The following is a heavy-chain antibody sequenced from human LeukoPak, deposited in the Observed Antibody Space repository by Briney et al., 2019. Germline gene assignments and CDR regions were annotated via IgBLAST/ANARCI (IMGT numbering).Heavy chain of an antibody. J-gene: IGHJ4*02. V-gene: IGHV3-7*01. CDR3: VRDRGWFHFDL. CDR2: IKGDGTSN. CDR1: GFTFSSYW. D-gene: IGHD3-10*01. Sequence: GGSLRLSCAASGFTFSSYWMTWVRQAPGKGLEWVAHIKGDGTSNKYVDSVKGRFTISRDNTKNSLFLQLNSLRAEDTAVYYCVRDRGWFHFDLWGEGTLVTVSS.